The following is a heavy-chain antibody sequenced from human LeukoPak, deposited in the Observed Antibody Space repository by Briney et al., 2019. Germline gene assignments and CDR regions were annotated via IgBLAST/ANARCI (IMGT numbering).Heavy chain of an antibody. J-gene: IGHJ3*02. CDR3: ARVGYCSSTSCCISGRAGAFDI. D-gene: IGHD2-2*01. CDR1: GYTFTSYG. Sequence: ASVKVSCKASGYTFTSYGISWVRQAPGQGLEWMGWISAYNGNTNYAQKLQGRVTMTTDTSTSTAYMELRSLRSDDTAVYYCARVGYCSSTSCCISGRAGAFDIWGQGTMVTVSS. CDR2: ISAYNGNT. V-gene: IGHV1-18*01.